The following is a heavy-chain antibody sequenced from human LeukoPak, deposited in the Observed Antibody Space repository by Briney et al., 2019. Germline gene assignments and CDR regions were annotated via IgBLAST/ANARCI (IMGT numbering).Heavy chain of an antibody. CDR3: ASGFNTWGFDY. Sequence: TGGSLRLSCAASGFTFSSYAMSWVRQAPGKGLEWVSAISGSGGSTYYADSVKGRFTISRDNAKNSLYLQMNSLRAEDTAVYYCASGFNTWGFDYWGQGTLVTVSS. V-gene: IGHV3-23*01. CDR2: ISGSGGST. CDR1: GFTFSSYA. D-gene: IGHD7-27*01. J-gene: IGHJ4*02.